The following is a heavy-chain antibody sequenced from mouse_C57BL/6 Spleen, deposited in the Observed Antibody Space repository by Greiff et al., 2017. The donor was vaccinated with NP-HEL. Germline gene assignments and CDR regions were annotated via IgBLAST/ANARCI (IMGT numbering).Heavy chain of an antibody. CDR1: GYTFTSYW. V-gene: IGHV1-69*01. Sequence: QVQLQQPGAELVLPGASVKLSCKASGYTFTSYWMPWVKQRPGQGLEWIGEIDPSDSYTNYNQQFKGKFTLTVDKSDSTADMKRSSLSSEDSAVYDCARWAGIGNYFDDWGQGTTLTVSS. CDR2: IDPSDSYT. CDR3: ARWAGIGNYFDD. D-gene: IGHD2-14*01. J-gene: IGHJ2*01.